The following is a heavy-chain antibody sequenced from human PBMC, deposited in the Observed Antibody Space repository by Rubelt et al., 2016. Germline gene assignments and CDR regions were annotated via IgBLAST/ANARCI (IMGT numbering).Heavy chain of an antibody. Sequence: CAASGFTFSSYWMHWVRQAPGKGLVWVSRIISDGCSTSYADSVKGRFTISRDNANNTLFLQMNSLRAEDTAVYYCARVYGSGSSFYYYYGMDVWGQGTTVTVT. CDR1: GFTFSSYW. D-gene: IGHD3-10*01. CDR2: IISDGCST. V-gene: IGHV3-74*01. CDR3: ARVYGSGSSFYYYYGMDV. J-gene: IGHJ6*02.